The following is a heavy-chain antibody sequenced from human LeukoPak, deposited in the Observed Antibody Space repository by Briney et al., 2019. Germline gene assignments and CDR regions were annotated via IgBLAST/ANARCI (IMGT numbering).Heavy chain of an antibody. CDR1: GFTFSMYW. CDR2: IEPDGRTT. J-gene: IGHJ4*02. CDR3: TRDRSYYDTTRYKY. D-gene: IGHD3-22*01. V-gene: IGHV3-74*01. Sequence: PGGSLRLSCAASGFTFSMYWMNWVRQAPGKGLVWVSRIEPDGRTTNYADSVRGRFTISRDNAKNTVSLQMNSLRVEDTAVYYCTRDRSYYDTTRYKYWGQGPLVTVSS.